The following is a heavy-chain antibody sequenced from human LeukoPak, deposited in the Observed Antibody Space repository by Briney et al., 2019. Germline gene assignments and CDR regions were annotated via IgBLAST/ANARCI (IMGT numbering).Heavy chain of an antibody. CDR3: ARGPITTRSHFDY. J-gene: IGHJ4*02. CDR2: IIPISATA. D-gene: IGHD3-22*01. V-gene: IGHV1-69*13. CDR1: GGTFSSYA. Sequence: SVKVSCKASGGTFSSYAISWVRQAPGQGLEWMGGIIPISATANYAQEFQGRVTITADESTSTAYMELSSLRSEDTAVYYCARGPITTRSHFDYWGQGTLVTVSS.